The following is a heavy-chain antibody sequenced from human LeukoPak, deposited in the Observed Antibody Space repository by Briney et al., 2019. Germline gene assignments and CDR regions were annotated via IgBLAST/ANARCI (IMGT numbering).Heavy chain of an antibody. CDR2: ISCSGGST. J-gene: IGHJ5*02. CDR3: AKDLIRSSWPNWFDP. Sequence: PAGSLRLSCAASGVTFSSYAMSWVRQAPGRGLEWVSAISCSGGSTYYADPVKRRFTISRDNSKNTLYLQMNSLRAEDTAVYYCAKDLIRSSWPNWFDPWGQGTLVTVSA. CDR1: GVTFSSYA. D-gene: IGHD6-13*01. V-gene: IGHV3-23*01.